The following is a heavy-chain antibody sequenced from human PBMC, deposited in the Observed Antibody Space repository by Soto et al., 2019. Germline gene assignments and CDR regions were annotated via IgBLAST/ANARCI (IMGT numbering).Heavy chain of an antibody. CDR1: GFTFSSYW. CDR2: IKQDGSEE. CDR3: ARDHASTTIPNY. J-gene: IGHJ4*02. Sequence: EVQLVESGGGLVQPGGSLRLSCAASGFTFSSYWMSWVRQAPGKGLEWVANIKQDGSEEYYVDSVKGRFAISRDNAKNSLYLQMNSLRAGDTAVYYCARDHASTTIPNYWGQGILVTVSS. D-gene: IGHD4-17*01. V-gene: IGHV3-7*04.